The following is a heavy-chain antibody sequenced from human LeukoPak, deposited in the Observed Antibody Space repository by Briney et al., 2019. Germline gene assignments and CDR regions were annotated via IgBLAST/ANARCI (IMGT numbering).Heavy chain of an antibody. V-gene: IGHV3-9*01. J-gene: IGHJ5*02. CDR2: ISWNSGSI. CDR3: AKGGMSIGGATTCFEP. Sequence: GRSLRLSCAASGCTFDDYDKHWVRQAPGTGLEWVSGISWNSGSIGYADSVQGRITIFRVNAKNSLYLQMNSLRAEDAALYYYAKGGMSIGGATTCFEPWGQGTLVTVSS. CDR1: GCTFDDYD. D-gene: IGHD1-26*01.